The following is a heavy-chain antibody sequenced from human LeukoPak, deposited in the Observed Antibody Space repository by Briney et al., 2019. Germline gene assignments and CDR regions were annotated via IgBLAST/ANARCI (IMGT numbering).Heavy chain of an antibody. CDR1: GGSISSSSYY. D-gene: IGHD4-17*01. V-gene: IGHV4-39*07. CDR3: AREGAYRTYGDYSPFDF. J-gene: IGHJ5*01. Sequence: SETLSLTCTVSGGSISSSSYYWGWIRQPPGKGLEWIGSIYYSGSTYYNPSLKSRVTISVDTSKNQFSLKLSSVTAADTAVYYCAREGAYRTYGDYSPFDFWGQGTLVTVSS. CDR2: IYYSGST.